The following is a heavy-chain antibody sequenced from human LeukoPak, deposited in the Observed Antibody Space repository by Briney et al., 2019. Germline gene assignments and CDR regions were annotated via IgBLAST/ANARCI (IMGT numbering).Heavy chain of an antibody. D-gene: IGHD5-24*01. CDR3: ARDSPQLQGRYYFDY. V-gene: IGHV1-46*03. Sequence: ASVKVSCKASGYTFTSYYMHWVRQAPGQGLEWMGIINPSGGSTSYAQKFQGRVTITRDTSTSTVYMELSSLRSEDTAVYYCARDSPQLQGRYYFDYWGQGTLVTVSS. J-gene: IGHJ4*02. CDR2: INPSGGST. CDR1: GYTFTSYY.